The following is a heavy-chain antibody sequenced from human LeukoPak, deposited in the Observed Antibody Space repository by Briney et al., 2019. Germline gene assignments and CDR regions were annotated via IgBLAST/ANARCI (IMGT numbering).Heavy chain of an antibody. CDR2: IYHSGST. Sequence: SGTLSLTCAASGGSISSSNWWSLVRQPPGKGLEWIGEIYHSGSTNYNPSLKSRVTISVDKSNNPFSLKLSSVTAADTAVYYWAKVRGVYCHYWGQGTLVTVSS. V-gene: IGHV4-4*02. D-gene: IGHD3-10*01. J-gene: IGHJ4*02. CDR3: AKVRGVYCHY. CDR1: GGSISSSNW.